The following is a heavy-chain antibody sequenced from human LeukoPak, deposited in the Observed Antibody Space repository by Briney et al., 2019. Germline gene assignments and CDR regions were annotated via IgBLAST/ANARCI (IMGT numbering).Heavy chain of an antibody. CDR1: GGSFSGYY. J-gene: IGHJ4*02. CDR3: AREGGSGGN. V-gene: IGHV4-34*01. Sequence: SETLSLTCAVYGGSFSGYYWSWIRQPPGKGLEWIGEINHSGSTNYNPSLKSRVTTSVDTSKNQFSLKLSSVTAADTAVYYCAREGGSGGNWGQGTLVTVSS. CDR2: INHSGST. D-gene: IGHD2-15*01.